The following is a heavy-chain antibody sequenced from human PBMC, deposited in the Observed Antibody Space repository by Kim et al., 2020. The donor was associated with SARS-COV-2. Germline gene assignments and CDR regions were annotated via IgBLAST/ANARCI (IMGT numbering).Heavy chain of an antibody. D-gene: IGHD2-21*02. Sequence: GGSPRLSCAASGFTFSSYAMHWVRQAPGKGLEWVAVISYDGSNKYYADSVKGRFTISRDNSKNTLYLQMNSLRAEDTAVYYCAREEEYEVVTEFDYWGQGTLVTVSS. J-gene: IGHJ4*02. V-gene: IGHV3-30*04. CDR1: GFTFSSYA. CDR3: AREEEYEVVTEFDY. CDR2: ISYDGSNK.